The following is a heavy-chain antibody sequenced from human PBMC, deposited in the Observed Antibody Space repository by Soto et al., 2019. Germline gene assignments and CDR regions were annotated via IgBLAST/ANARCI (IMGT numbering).Heavy chain of an antibody. CDR2: TYYRSKWFS. Sequence: SQTLSLTCAISGDSVASNSVAWSWIRQSPSRGLEWLGRTYYRSKWFSDYAISLKSRITINADTSKNQFSLHLNSVTPDDTAVYYCARLYSSAWAFDYWGQGTLVT. CDR1: GDSVASNSVA. D-gene: IGHD6-19*01. CDR3: ARLYSSAWAFDY. J-gene: IGHJ4*02. V-gene: IGHV6-1*01.